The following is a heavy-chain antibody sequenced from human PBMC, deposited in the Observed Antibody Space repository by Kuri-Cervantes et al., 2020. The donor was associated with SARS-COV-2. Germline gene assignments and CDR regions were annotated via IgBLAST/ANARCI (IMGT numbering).Heavy chain of an antibody. CDR1: GYSISSGYY. D-gene: IGHD6-25*01. J-gene: IGHJ4*02. CDR2: IYHSGST. Sequence: ESLKISCTVSGYSISSGYYWGWIRQPPGKGLEWIGSIYHSGSTYYNPSLKSRVTISVDTSKNQFSLKLSSVTAADTAVYYCARVGSALRRDFDYWGQGTLVTGSS. V-gene: IGHV4-38-2*02. CDR3: ARVGSALRRDFDY.